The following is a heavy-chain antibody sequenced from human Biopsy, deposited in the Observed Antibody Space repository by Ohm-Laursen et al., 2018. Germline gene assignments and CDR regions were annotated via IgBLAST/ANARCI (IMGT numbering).Heavy chain of an antibody. CDR3: AKDRYNYTPIGGFSMDV. V-gene: IGHV3-30*18. Sequence: SLRLSCAVSGFTSNNYGMQWVRQAPGKGLEWVAFIFYDGSNTYYADSVKGRFTISRDNSRDTLYLQMSSLRAEDTAVYYCAKDRYNYTPIGGFSMDVWGQGTTVTVSS. J-gene: IGHJ6*02. CDR1: GFTSNNYG. CDR2: IFYDGSNT. D-gene: IGHD5-18*01.